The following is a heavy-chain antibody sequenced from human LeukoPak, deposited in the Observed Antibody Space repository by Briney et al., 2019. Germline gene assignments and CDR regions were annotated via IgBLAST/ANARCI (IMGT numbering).Heavy chain of an antibody. Sequence: GGSLRLSCTVSGFTVSSNSMSWVRQAPGKGLEWVSFIYSGGNTHYSDSVKGRFTISRDNSKNTLYLQMNTLRAEDTALYYCAKDNGRYGDFRPLFDYWGQGTLVTVSS. J-gene: IGHJ4*02. CDR2: IYSGGNT. CDR3: AKDNGRYGDFRPLFDY. D-gene: IGHD4-17*01. V-gene: IGHV3-53*01. CDR1: GFTVSSNS.